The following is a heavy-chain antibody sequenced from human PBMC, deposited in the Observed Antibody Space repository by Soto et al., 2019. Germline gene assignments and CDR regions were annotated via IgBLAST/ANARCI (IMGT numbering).Heavy chain of an antibody. CDR3: SKGDSYDIYYYYGMDV. CDR2: ISGSGDNT. Sequence: GRSMRLSCAASGFCFNSYAMSWFRQAPGKGLQWVSAISGSGDNTYYADSVKGRVTISRDNSKNTLYLQMDCLRAEDTVVYCCSKGDSYDIYYYYGMDVWAEGTKVTVSS. CDR1: GFCFNSYA. V-gene: IGHV3-23*01. D-gene: IGHD5-18*01. J-gene: IGHJ6*01.